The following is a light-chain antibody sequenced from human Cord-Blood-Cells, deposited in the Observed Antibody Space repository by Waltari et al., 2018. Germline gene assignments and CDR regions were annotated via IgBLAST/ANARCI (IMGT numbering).Light chain of an antibody. Sequence: DIQMTQSPSSLSASVGDRVTITCQASQDISNYLNWYQQKPGKAPKLLIYDASNLETGVPSSFSGSGSGTDFTFTISSLQPEDIATYYCQQYDNSITFGQGTRLEIK. J-gene: IGKJ5*01. V-gene: IGKV1-33*01. CDR2: DAS. CDR3: QQYDNSIT. CDR1: QDISNY.